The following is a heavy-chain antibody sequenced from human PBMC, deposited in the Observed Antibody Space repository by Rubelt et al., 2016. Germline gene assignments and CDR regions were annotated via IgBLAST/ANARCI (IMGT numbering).Heavy chain of an antibody. J-gene: IGHJ3*02. Sequence: WLTCTVSGGSISSYYWSWIRQPPGKGLEWIGDIYYSGSNNYNPSLKSRVPISVDTSKNQFSLKLRSVTAADTAVYYCARRPSRDAFDIWGQGTMVTVSS. CDR1: GGSISSYY. V-gene: IGHV4-59*01. CDR2: IYYSGSN. CDR3: ARRPSRDAFDI.